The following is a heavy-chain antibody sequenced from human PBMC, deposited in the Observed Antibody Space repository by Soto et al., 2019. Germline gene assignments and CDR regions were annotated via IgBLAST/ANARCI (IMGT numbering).Heavy chain of an antibody. Sequence: GGSLRLSCTASGFSLSTSWMTLVRQAPGKGLEWVANIMQDGSDKYYVDSVKGRFTISRDNAKNSLYLQMTSLRAEDTAVYYCASKRLYFYGLDVWGQGTTVTVSS. J-gene: IGHJ6*02. CDR1: GFSLSTSW. CDR2: IMQDGSDK. CDR3: ASKRLYFYGLDV. V-gene: IGHV3-7*01.